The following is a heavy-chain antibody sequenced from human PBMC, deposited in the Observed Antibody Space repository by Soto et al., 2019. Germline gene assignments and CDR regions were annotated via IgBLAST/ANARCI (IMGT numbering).Heavy chain of an antibody. V-gene: IGHV1-69*01. CDR2: IIPLFGTT. J-gene: IGHJ6*02. Sequence: QVQVVQSGVEVRRPGSSVKVSCKASGDTFKNCVISWVRQAPGQGLEWMGGIIPLFGTTDFAQGFQGILTITTDESTTTAYMELSRLRSEDTATYYCAAELGFGKLSVVWGQGTTVIVSS. D-gene: IGHD3-10*01. CDR1: GDTFKNCV. CDR3: AAELGFGKLSVV.